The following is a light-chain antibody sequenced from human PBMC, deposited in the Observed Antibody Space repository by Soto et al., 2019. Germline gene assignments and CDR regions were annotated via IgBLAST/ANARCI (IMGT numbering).Light chain of an antibody. CDR2: EVS. CDR1: STDVGGYNY. V-gene: IGLV2-8*01. Sequence: QSVLTQPPSASGSAGQSVTISCTGTSTDVGGYNYVSWYQQHPGKAPKLMIYEVSKRPSGVTDRFSGSKSGNTASLTVSGLQAEDEADYYCSSYAGNNIHYVFGTGTKLTVL. J-gene: IGLJ1*01. CDR3: SSYAGNNIHYV.